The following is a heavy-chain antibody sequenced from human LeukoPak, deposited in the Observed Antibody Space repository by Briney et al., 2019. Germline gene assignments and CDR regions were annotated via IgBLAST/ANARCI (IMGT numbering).Heavy chain of an antibody. J-gene: IGHJ4*02. CDR1: GGTFSSYA. D-gene: IGHD3-10*01. Sequence: GASVKVSCKASGGTFSSYAISWVRQAPGQGLEWMGWISAYNGNTNYAQKLQGRVTMTTDTSTSTAYMELRSLRSDDTAVYYCAREVTGYYYGSGSYQNFDYWGQGTLVTVSS. CDR2: ISAYNGNT. V-gene: IGHV1-18*01. CDR3: AREVTGYYYGSGSYQNFDY.